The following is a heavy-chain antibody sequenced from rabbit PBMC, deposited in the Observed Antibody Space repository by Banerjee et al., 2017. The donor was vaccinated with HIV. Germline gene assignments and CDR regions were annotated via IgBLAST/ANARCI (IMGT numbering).Heavy chain of an antibody. Sequence: QSLEESGGDLVKPGASLTLTCTASGFSFSSGYWLCWVRQAPGKGLEWIGCIYAGWGGSTYYASWAKGRFTISKTSSTTVTLQMTSLTAADTATYFCARDDYGDYDYFDFWGQGTLVTVS. CDR2: IYAGWGGST. CDR1: GFSFSSGYW. CDR3: ARDDYGDYDYFDF. J-gene: IGHJ4*01. D-gene: IGHD2-1*01. V-gene: IGHV1S40*01.